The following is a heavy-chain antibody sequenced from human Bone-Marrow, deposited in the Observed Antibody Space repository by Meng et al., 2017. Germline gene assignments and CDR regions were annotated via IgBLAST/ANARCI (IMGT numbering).Heavy chain of an antibody. CDR3: ARENWGIYDN. J-gene: IGHJ4*02. CDR1: GFTFSSYA. Sequence: GESLKISCAASGFTFSSYAMHWVRQAPGKGLEWVPVISYDGSNKYYSDSVQGRFTISRENARNSLYLQMNSIRAEGTAVYYCARENWGIYDNWGQGTMVTVSS. CDR2: ISYDGSNK. V-gene: IGHV3-30*04. D-gene: IGHD3-16*01.